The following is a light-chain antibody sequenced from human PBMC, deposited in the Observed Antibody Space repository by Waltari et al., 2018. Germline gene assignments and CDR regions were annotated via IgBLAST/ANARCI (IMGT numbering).Light chain of an antibody. CDR3: QMYVRLPVT. V-gene: IGKV3-20*01. J-gene: IGKJ1*01. CDR2: DAF. Sequence: IVLTQSPGTLSLSPGERVTLSCRASQSVGRSLAWYQQRPGQAPRLLIYDAFTRATGVADRFSGSGSGTDFSLTISRLDPEDFAVYYCQMYVRLPVTFGQGTKVEIK. CDR1: QSVGRS.